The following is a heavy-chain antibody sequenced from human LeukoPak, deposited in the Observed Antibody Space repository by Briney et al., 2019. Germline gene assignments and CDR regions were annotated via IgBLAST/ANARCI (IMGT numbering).Heavy chain of an antibody. J-gene: IGHJ4*02. Sequence: SETLSLTCTVSGGSISTITYYWGWIRQPPGKGLEWIGSIYYSGTTYYNPSLKSRVTISVDTSKNQFSLKLNSVTAADTAVYYCARVSGYDWESFYDYWGQGTLVTVSS. CDR3: ARVSGYDWESFYDY. CDR2: IYYSGTT. D-gene: IGHD5-12*01. CDR1: GGSISTITYY. V-gene: IGHV4-39*07.